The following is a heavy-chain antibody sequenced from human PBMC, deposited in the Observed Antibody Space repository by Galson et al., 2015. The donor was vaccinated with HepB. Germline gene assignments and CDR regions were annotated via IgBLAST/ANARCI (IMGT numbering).Heavy chain of an antibody. CDR2: LYGDGRT. V-gene: IGHV3-53*01. CDR3: ARGVAGGFDI. CDR1: GLSVSDNY. J-gene: IGHJ3*02. Sequence: PLRLSCAASGLSVSDNYMSWIRQAPGKGLEWVSVLYGDGRTYSRDSVKGRVIISRDNSKNTVYLQMNNMRGEDRGMKCCARGVAGGFDIWGQGTVVTVSS. D-gene: IGHD6-19*01.